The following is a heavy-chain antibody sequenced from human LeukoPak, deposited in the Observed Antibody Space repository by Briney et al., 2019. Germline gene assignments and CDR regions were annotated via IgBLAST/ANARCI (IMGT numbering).Heavy chain of an antibody. J-gene: IGHJ4*02. CDR1: GYTFTSYY. D-gene: IGHD3-22*01. CDR2: INPSGGST. Sequence: GASVKASCKASGYTFTSYYMHWLRQAPGQGLEWMGIINPSGGSTSYAQKFQGRVTMTRDTSTSTVYMELSSLRSEDTAAYYCARDSSGYYYEQDYWGQGTLVTVSS. V-gene: IGHV1-46*01. CDR3: ARDSSGYYYEQDY.